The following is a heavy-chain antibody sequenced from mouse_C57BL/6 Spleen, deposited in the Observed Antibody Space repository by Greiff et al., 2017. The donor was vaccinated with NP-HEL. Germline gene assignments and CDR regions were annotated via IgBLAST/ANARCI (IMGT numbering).Heavy chain of an antibody. J-gene: IGHJ2*01. V-gene: IGHV2-2*01. CDR2: IWSGGST. CDR3: ARGDGYYQPFDY. Sequence: VHLVESGPGLVQPSQSLSIPCTVSGFSLTSYGVHWVRQSPGKGLEWLGVIWSGGSTDYNAAFISRLSISKDNSKSQVFFKMNSLQADDTAIYYCARGDGYYQPFDYWGQGTTLTVSS. CDR1: GFSLTSYG. D-gene: IGHD2-3*01.